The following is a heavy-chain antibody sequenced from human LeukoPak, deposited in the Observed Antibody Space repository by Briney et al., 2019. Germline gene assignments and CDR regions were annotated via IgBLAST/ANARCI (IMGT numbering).Heavy chain of an antibody. V-gene: IGHV6-1*01. J-gene: IGHJ5*02. CDR3: ARAGFFVSPAPNWFDP. D-gene: IGHD3-3*01. CDR1: GDSVSSNSAA. Sequence: SQTLSLTCAISGDSVSSNSAAWNWIRQSPSRGLEWLGRTYYRSKWYNDYAVSVKSRITINPDTSKNQFSLKLSSVTAADTAVYYCARAGFFVSPAPNWFDPWGQGTLVTVSS. CDR2: TYYRSKWYN.